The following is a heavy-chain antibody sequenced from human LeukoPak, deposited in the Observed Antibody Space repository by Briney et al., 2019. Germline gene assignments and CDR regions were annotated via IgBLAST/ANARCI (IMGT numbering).Heavy chain of an antibody. CDR3: ARVVLDTLPTNFDY. D-gene: IGHD5-12*01. CDR2: IYYSGST. Sequence: SETLSLTCTVSGGSVSSGSYYWSWIRQPPGKGLEWIGYIYYSGSTNYNPSLKSRVTISIDTSKNQFSLKLSSVTAADTAVYYCARVVLDTLPTNFDYWGQGNLVTVSS. J-gene: IGHJ4*02. V-gene: IGHV4-61*01. CDR1: GGSVSSGSYY.